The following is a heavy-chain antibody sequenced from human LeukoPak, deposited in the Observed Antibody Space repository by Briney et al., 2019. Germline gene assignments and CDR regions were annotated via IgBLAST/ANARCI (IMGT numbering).Heavy chain of an antibody. Sequence: GGSLRLSCAASGFTFSSYSMNWVRQAPGKGLEWVSSISSSSSYIYYADSVKGRFTISRDNAKNSLYLQMNSLRAEDTAAYYCAREVKWWEQPHLDYWGQGTLVTVSS. J-gene: IGHJ4*02. CDR2: ISSSSSYI. CDR3: AREVKWWEQPHLDY. V-gene: IGHV3-21*01. D-gene: IGHD2-15*01. CDR1: GFTFSSYS.